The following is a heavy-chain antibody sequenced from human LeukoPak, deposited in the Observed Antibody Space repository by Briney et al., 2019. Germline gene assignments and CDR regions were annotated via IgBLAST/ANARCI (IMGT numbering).Heavy chain of an antibody. Sequence: GSSVKVSCKASGGTFSSYAISWVRQAPGQGLEWMGGIIPIFGTANYAQKFQGRVTITTDESTSTDYMELSSLRSEDTAVYYCASSHVEYDSSGYYLGYWGQGTLVTVSS. V-gene: IGHV1-69*05. D-gene: IGHD3-22*01. CDR3: ASSHVEYDSSGYYLGY. CDR2: IIPIFGTA. J-gene: IGHJ4*02. CDR1: GGTFSSYA.